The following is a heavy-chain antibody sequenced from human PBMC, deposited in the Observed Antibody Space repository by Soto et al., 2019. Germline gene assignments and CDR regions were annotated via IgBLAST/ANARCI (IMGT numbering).Heavy chain of an antibody. CDR1: ADSISSYY. CDR3: ARARRYNLNSGQYYFDY. J-gene: IGHJ4*02. D-gene: IGHD1-7*01. V-gene: IGHV4-59*01. Sequence: QVQLQESGPGLVKPSETLSLTCTVSADSISSYYWSWIRQSPGKGLEWIGYIHYSGSTNYNHSLKSRVTISGDSSKHQFSLKLNSVTAADTAVYYCARARRYNLNSGQYYFDYWGQGTLVTVSS. CDR2: IHYSGST.